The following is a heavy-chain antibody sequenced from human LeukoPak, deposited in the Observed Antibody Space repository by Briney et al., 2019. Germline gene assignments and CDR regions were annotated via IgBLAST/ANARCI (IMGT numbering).Heavy chain of an antibody. J-gene: IGHJ6*02. Sequence: SETLSLTCTVSGGSISSYYWSWIRQSPGKGLEWIGSIYYSGSTNYNPSLKSRVTISVVTSKNQFSLKLSSVTAADTAVYYCAREGGSRYYYYYGMDVWGQGTTVTVSS. CDR2: IYYSGST. CDR1: GGSISSYY. CDR3: AREGGSRYYYYYGMDV. V-gene: IGHV4-59*12.